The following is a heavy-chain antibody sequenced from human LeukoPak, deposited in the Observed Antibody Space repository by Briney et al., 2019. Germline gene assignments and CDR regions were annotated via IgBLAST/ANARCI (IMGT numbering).Heavy chain of an antibody. V-gene: IGHV2-5*01. CDR2: IYWNEDK. CDR1: GFSLNTSGVG. J-gene: IGHJ4*02. D-gene: IGHD3-10*01. Sequence: ESGPTLVNPTQTLTLTCTLSGFSLNTSGVGVGWIRQPPGRALEWLTLIYWNEDKRYSPSLRSRLTIAKDTSKDKNQVILTMTNMDPVDTATYYCAHRRVTTTLRRLTDLDYWGQGILVTVSS. CDR3: AHRRVTTTLRRLTDLDY.